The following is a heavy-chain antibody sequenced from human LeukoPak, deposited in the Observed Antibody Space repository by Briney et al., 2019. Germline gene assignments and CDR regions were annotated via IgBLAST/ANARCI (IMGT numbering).Heavy chain of an antibody. Sequence: GGSLRLSCAAAGFSFDDYAMYWVRQAPGKGLQWVSVISADGDSTYYADSVTGRFTISRDNSKNSPYLQMNSLRSEDTPFYYCAKDQAPYYYATTGYPDYWGQGTLVTVSS. CDR3: AKDQAPYYYATTGYPDY. J-gene: IGHJ4*02. V-gene: IGHV3-43*02. CDR1: GFSFDDYA. D-gene: IGHD3-22*01. CDR2: ISADGDST.